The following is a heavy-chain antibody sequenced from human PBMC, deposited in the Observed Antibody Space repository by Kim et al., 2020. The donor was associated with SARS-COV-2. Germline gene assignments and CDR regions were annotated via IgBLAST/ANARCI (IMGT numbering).Heavy chain of an antibody. J-gene: IGHJ6*02. CDR3: ARNVVRDYYGMDV. CDR2: IYYSGST. D-gene: IGHD3-10*01. Sequence: SETLSLTCTVSGGSISSGDYYWSWIRQPPGKGLEWIGYIYYSGSTYYNPSLKSRVTISVDTSKNQFSLKLSSVTAADTAVYYCARNVVRDYYGMDVWGQGTTVTVSS. V-gene: IGHV4-30-4*01. CDR1: GGSISSGDYY.